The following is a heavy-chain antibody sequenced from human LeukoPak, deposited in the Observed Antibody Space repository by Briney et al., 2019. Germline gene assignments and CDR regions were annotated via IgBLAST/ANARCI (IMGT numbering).Heavy chain of an antibody. CDR3: AKYGNSGWVIDN. D-gene: IGHD6-19*01. V-gene: IGHV4-59*08. CDR1: GGSIGSNY. J-gene: IGHJ4*02. Sequence: SETLSLTCTVSGGSIGSNYWTWIRQPPVKGLEYIGYIYYTGATNYNPSLKSRVTISVDTSKNQFSLKMTSVTAADTAVYFCAKYGNSGWVIDNWGQGTLVTVSS. CDR2: IYYTGAT.